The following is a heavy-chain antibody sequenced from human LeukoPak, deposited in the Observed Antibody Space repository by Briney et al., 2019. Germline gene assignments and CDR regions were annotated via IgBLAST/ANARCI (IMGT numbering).Heavy chain of an antibody. J-gene: IGHJ6*02. CDR1: GFTFSTYS. V-gene: IGHV3-21*01. D-gene: IGHD6-19*01. CDR2: ISSSSSYI. Sequence: GGSLRLSCAASGFTFSTYSMKWVRQAPGKGLEWVSSISSSSSYIYYADSVKGRFTISRDNAKNSLYLQMNSLRAEDTAVYYCAGSSGYYYYGMDVWGQGTTVTVSS. CDR3: AGSSGYYYYGMDV.